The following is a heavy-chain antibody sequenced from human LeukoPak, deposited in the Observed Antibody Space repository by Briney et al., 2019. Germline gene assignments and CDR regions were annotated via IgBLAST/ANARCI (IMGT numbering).Heavy chain of an antibody. J-gene: IGHJ4*02. CDR2: ISYDGSNK. CDR1: GFTFSSYT. Sequence: GGSLRLSCAASGFTFSSYTMHWVRQAPGKGLEWVAVISYDGSNKYYADSVKGRFTISRDNSKNTLYLQMNSLRAEDTAMYYCARASFGVIVGPDYWGQGTLVTVSS. CDR3: ARASFGVIVGPDY. D-gene: IGHD3-3*01. V-gene: IGHV3-30-3*01.